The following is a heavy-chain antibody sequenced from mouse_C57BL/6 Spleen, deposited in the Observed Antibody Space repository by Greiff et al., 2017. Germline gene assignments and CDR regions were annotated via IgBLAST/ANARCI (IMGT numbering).Heavy chain of an antibody. D-gene: IGHD1-1*01. V-gene: IGHV1-52*01. Sequence: QVHVKQPGAELVRPGSSVKLSCKASGYTFTSYWMHWVKQRPIQGLEWIGNIDPSDSETHYNQKFKDKATLTVDKSSSTAYMQLSSLTSEDSAVYYCARWASYYYGSSYDVWGTGTTVTVSS. CDR2: IDPSDSET. J-gene: IGHJ1*03. CDR3: ARWASYYYGSSYDV. CDR1: GYTFTSYW.